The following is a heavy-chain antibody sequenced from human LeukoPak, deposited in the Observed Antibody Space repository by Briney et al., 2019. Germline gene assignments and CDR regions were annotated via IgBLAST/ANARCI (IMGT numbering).Heavy chain of an antibody. Sequence: GGSLRLSCTVSGFTVSSNSMSWVRQAPGKGLEWVSFIYSDNTHYSDSVKGRFTISRDNSKNTLYLQMNSLRAEDTAVYYCAKHCGGDCYPPGYFDLWGRGTLVTVSS. CDR3: AKHCGGDCYPPGYFDL. CDR2: IYSDNT. D-gene: IGHD2-21*02. CDR1: GFTVSSNS. V-gene: IGHV3-66*03. J-gene: IGHJ2*01.